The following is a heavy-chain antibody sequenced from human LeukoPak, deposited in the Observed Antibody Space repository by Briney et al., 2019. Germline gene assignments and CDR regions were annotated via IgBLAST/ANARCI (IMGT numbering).Heavy chain of an antibody. CDR1: GFPFSSYW. J-gene: IGHJ4*02. CDR3: ARADSSGYLFDY. Sequence: GGSLRLSCAASGFPFSSYWMSWVRQAPGKGLEWVANIKQDGSEKYYVDSVKGRFTISRDNAKNSLYLQMNSLRAEDTALYHCARADSSGYLFDYWGQGTLVTVSS. CDR2: IKQDGSEK. D-gene: IGHD3-22*01. V-gene: IGHV3-7*03.